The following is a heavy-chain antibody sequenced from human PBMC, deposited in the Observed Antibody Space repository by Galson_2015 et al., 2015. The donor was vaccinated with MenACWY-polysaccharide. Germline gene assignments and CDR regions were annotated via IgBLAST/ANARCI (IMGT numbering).Heavy chain of an antibody. CDR2: ISGTSRRT. J-gene: IGHJ5*01. V-gene: IGHV3-23*01. Sequence: SLRLSCAASGFTFSSYAMSWVRQAPGKGLEWVSDISGTSRRTYYADSVKGRFTVSRDNFRNSLFLQMNSLRAEDAAVYYCAKTRSGTTGSLKNCFDSWGQGTLVTVSS. CDR1: GFTFSSYA. D-gene: IGHD1-7*01. CDR3: AKTRSGTTGSLKNCFDS.